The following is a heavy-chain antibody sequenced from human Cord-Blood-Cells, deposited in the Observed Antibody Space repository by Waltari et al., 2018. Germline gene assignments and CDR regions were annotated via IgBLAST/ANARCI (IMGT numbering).Heavy chain of an antibody. CDR2: INAGNGNT. Sequence: QVQLVQSGAEGKKPGASVKGSCTASGYTFPSYAMHCVRQAPGQRLEWMGWINAGNGNTKYSQKFQGRVTITRDTSASTAYMELSSLRSEDTAVYYCARAGVPGELAYDYWGQGTLVTVSS. D-gene: IGHD1-26*01. CDR3: ARAGVPGELAYDY. V-gene: IGHV1-3*01. CDR1: GYTFPSYA. J-gene: IGHJ4*02.